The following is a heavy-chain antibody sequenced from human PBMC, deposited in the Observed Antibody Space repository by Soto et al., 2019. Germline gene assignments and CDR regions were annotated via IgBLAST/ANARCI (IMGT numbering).Heavy chain of an antibody. D-gene: IGHD3-10*01. CDR2: IDSAGDA. Sequence: EVQLVESGGGLVQPGGSLRLSCAASGFTFSSHDMHWVRQVTGKGLEWVSGIDSAGDAKYPASVKGRFTISRENAKNSLHLQMNSLGAGDTAVYYCARGGIWGVSWNWFDTWGQGTLVTVSS. CDR1: GFTFSSHD. CDR3: ARGGIWGVSWNWFDT. J-gene: IGHJ5*02. V-gene: IGHV3-13*01.